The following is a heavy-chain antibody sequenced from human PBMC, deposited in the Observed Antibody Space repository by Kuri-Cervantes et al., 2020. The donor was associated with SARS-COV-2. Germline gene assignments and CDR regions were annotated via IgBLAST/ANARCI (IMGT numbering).Heavy chain of an antibody. J-gene: IGHJ6*02. CDR3: ARESNYSHYYGTEV. CDR1: GDSISPYY. V-gene: IGHV4-59*01. Sequence: SETLSLTCSVSGDSISPYYWTWIRQPPGKGLEWIGHIYYSGSVNYNPSLMSRLTISVDKSKNQVSLKLDSVTAADTAVYYCARESNYSHYYGTEVWGQGTTVTVSS. CDR2: IYYSGSV.